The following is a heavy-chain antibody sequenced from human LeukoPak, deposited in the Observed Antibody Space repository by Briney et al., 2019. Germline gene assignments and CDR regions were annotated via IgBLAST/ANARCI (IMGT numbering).Heavy chain of an antibody. D-gene: IGHD3-22*01. Sequence: ASVKVSCKASGYTFTSYAMHWVRQAPGQRLEWMGWINAGNGNTKYSQKFQGRVTITRDTSASTVYMELSSLRSEDTAVYYCARGQLTYDSSGYYVAGWFDPWGQGTLVTVSS. J-gene: IGHJ5*02. CDR3: ARGQLTYDSSGYYVAGWFDP. CDR2: INAGNGNT. V-gene: IGHV1-3*01. CDR1: GYTFTSYA.